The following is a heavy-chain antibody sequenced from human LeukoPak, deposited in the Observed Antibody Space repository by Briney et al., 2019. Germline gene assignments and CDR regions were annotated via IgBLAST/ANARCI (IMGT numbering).Heavy chain of an antibody. CDR3: AKAHTYSSSWFDP. Sequence: GGSLRLSCAASGFTFSSYAMSWVRQAPGKGLEWVSGISGNGGSTYYADSVKGRFTISRDDSKNTLYLQMNSLRAEDTAVYYCAKAHTYSSSWFDPWGQGTLVTVSS. CDR1: GFTFSSYA. CDR2: ISGNGGST. J-gene: IGHJ5*02. D-gene: IGHD6-13*01. V-gene: IGHV3-23*01.